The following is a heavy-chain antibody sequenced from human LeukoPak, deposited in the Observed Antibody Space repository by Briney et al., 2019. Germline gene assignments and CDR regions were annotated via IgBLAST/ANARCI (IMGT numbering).Heavy chain of an antibody. CDR1: GGSISSYY. CDR2: IYYSGST. D-gene: IGHD1-26*01. Sequence: SETLSLTCIVSGGSISSYYWSWIRQPPGKGLEWIGYIYYSGSTNYNPSLKSRVTISVDTSKNQFSLKLSSVTAADTAVYYCARASGSYYPVDYWGQGTLVTVSS. CDR3: ARASGSYYPVDY. J-gene: IGHJ4*02. V-gene: IGHV4-59*08.